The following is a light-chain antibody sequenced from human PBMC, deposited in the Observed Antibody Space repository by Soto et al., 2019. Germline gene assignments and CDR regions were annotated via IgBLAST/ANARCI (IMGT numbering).Light chain of an antibody. Sequence: AIRMTQSPCSCSGSTVYRVSITCLATQDIGTYLAWYQQIPGKAPKLLIYDASTLQTGVPSRFSGSGSGTDFTLTISYLQSEDFGTYYCQQFYNYPRTFGQGTKVDIK. CDR1: QDIGTY. CDR3: QQFYNYPRT. V-gene: IGKV1-8*01. CDR2: DAS. J-gene: IGKJ1*01.